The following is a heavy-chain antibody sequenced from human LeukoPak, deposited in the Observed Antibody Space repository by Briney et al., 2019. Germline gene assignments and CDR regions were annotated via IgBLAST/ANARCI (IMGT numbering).Heavy chain of an antibody. J-gene: IGHJ4*02. CDR2: INSDGSST. V-gene: IGHV3-74*01. Sequence: GGSLRLSCAASGFTFSSYWKHWVRQAPGKGLVWVSRINSDGSSTSYADSVKGRFTISRDNAKNTLYLQMSSLRAEDTAVYYCARGRVGATLDYWGQGTLVTVSS. CDR3: ARGRVGATLDY. D-gene: IGHD1-26*01. CDR1: GFTFSSYW.